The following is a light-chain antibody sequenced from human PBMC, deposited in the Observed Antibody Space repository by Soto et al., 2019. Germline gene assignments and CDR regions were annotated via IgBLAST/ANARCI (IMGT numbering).Light chain of an antibody. V-gene: IGKV1-39*01. CDR1: QNIGTT. Sequence: DIQMTQSPSSLSASVGDKVTITCRASQNIGTTLNWYQLRPGKAPKLLIYVASNLQTGVPSRFSGSGSGSDFTLTISNLQPEDFATYSCQQTHGSPTFGQGTKVDIK. J-gene: IGKJ1*01. CDR2: VAS. CDR3: QQTHGSPT.